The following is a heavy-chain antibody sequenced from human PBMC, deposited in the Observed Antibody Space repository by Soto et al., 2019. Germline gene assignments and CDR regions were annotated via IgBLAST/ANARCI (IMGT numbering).Heavy chain of an antibody. D-gene: IGHD3-10*01. Sequence: TLSLTCTVSGASITNGAYSWSWIRQTPGKGLEWIGYINHLETTFYNPSFESRLTLSIDRTKNQCSLNLKSMSAADRAVYFCARGGGFDSFDYWGQGILVTVSS. J-gene: IGHJ4*02. CDR2: INHLETT. CDR3: ARGGGFDSFDY. V-gene: IGHV4-30-2*01. CDR1: GASITNGAYS.